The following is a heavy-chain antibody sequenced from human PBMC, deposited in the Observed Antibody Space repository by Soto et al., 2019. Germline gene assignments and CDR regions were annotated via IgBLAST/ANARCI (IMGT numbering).Heavy chain of an antibody. V-gene: IGHV2-5*02. Sequence: QITLKESGPTLVKPTQTLTLTCTFSGFSLSTSGVGVGWIRQPPGKALEWLALIYWDDDKRYSPSLKSRLTITKDTSKNQVVLTMTNMDPVDTATYYCAHRRSGTSIPPNRFDPWGQGTLVTVSS. D-gene: IGHD2-2*02. CDR3: AHRRSGTSIPPNRFDP. CDR2: IYWDDDK. CDR1: GFSLSTSGVG. J-gene: IGHJ5*02.